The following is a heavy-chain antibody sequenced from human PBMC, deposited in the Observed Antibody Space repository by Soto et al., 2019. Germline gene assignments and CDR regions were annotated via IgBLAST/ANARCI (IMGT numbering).Heavy chain of an antibody. CDR3: ARVGPLDSLDS. CDR1: GGSINSGGYS. V-gene: IGHV4-30-2*01. J-gene: IGHJ5*01. Sequence: SETLSLTCSVSGGSINSGGYSWSWIRQPPGKGLEWIGDIYPIGTTYYNPSLMSRVIISVDNSKTQFSLKLISVTAAVTAVDYCARVGPLDSLDSWGHGTLVTVSS. D-gene: IGHD2-15*01. CDR2: IYPIGTT.